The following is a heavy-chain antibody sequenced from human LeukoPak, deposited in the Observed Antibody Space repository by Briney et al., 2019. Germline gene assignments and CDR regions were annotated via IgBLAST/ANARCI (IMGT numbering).Heavy chain of an antibody. Sequence: GASVKVSCKASGYTFTSYDINWVRQATGQGLEWMGWMNPNSGNTGYAQKFRGRVTMTRNTSISTAYMELSSLRSEDTAVYYCASDSSGYYYAAFDIWGQGTMVTVSS. CDR3: ASDSSGYYYAAFDI. J-gene: IGHJ3*02. CDR1: GYTFTSYD. V-gene: IGHV1-8*01. CDR2: MNPNSGNT. D-gene: IGHD3-22*01.